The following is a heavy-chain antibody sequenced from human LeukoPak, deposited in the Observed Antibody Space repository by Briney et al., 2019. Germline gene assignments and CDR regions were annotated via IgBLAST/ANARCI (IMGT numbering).Heavy chain of an antibody. CDR1: GGSISNYY. V-gene: IGHV4-59*12. Sequence: SETLSLTCTVSGGSISNYYWSWIRQPPGKGLEWIGYIFYRGSIDYSPSLQSRVTISVDTSKNHLSLRLASVTAADTAVYFCARGVVLGQDDAFDIWGRGTMVTVSS. J-gene: IGHJ3*02. CDR2: IFYRGSI. D-gene: IGHD3/OR15-3a*01. CDR3: ARGVVLGQDDAFDI.